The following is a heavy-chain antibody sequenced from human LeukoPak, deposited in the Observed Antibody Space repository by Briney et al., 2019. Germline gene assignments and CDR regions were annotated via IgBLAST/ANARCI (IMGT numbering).Heavy chain of an antibody. V-gene: IGHV3-21*01. J-gene: IGHJ3*02. CDR2: ISSSSSYI. Sequence: KSGGSLRLSCAASGFTFSSYSMNWVRQAPGKGLEWVSSISSSSSYIYYADSVKGRFTISRDNAKNSLYLQMNSLRAEDTAVYYCARAKGAYAFDIWGQGTMVTVSS. D-gene: IGHD3-16*01. CDR1: GFTFSSYS. CDR3: ARAKGAYAFDI.